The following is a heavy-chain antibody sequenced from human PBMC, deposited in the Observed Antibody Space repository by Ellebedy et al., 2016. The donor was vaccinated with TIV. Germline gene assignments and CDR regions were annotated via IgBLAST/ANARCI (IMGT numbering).Heavy chain of an antibody. J-gene: IGHJ4*02. Sequence: SETLSLTXAVYGGSFSGYYWSWIRQPPGKGLEWIGEINHSGSTNYNPSLKSRVTISVDTSKNQFSLKLSSVTAADTAVYYCVSGASYSSGWYVFDYWGQGTLVTVSS. D-gene: IGHD6-19*01. CDR1: GGSFSGYY. CDR2: INHSGST. CDR3: VSGASYSSGWYVFDY. V-gene: IGHV4-34*01.